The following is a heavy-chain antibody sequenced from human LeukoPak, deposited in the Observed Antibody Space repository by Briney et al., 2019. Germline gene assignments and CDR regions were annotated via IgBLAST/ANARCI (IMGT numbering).Heavy chain of an antibody. CDR2: IWGDGSKK. D-gene: IGHD6-13*01. CDR3: ARHRGVETAAGLNGGYFDP. J-gene: IGHJ2*01. V-gene: IGHV3-33*08. Sequence: GGSLRLSCAASGFTFSNSWMSWLRQAPGKGLEWVAVIWGDGSKKYHADSVKGRFTISRDQSKNTLYLQMNSLSAEDTAIYYCARHRGVETAAGLNGGYFDPWGRGTLVTVSS. CDR1: GFTFSNSW.